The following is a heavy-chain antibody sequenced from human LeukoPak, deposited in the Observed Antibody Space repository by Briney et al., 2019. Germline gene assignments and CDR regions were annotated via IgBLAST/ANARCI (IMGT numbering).Heavy chain of an antibody. CDR1: GGSISSYY. V-gene: IGHV4-4*07. Sequence: SETLSLTCTVSGGSISSYYWSWIRQPAGKGLEWIGRIYTSGSTNYNPSLKSRVTMSVDTSKNQFSLKLSSVTAADTAVYYCARELIVVVPAALAFDIWGQGTMVTVSS. D-gene: IGHD2-2*01. CDR3: ARELIVVVPAALAFDI. J-gene: IGHJ3*02. CDR2: IYTSGST.